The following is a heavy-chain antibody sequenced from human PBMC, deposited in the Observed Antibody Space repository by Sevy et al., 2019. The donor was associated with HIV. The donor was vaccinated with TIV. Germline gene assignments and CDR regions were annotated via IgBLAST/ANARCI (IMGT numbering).Heavy chain of an antibody. V-gene: IGHV4-59*13. Sequence: SETLSLTCTVSGGSISSYYWCWIRQPPGRGLEWIGYIYYSGSTNYNPSLKSRVTISVDTSKNQFSLKLGSVTAADTAVYYCARERVTVAGPMNWFDPWGQRTLVTVSS. D-gene: IGHD6-19*01. CDR2: IYYSGST. CDR3: ARERVTVAGPMNWFDP. J-gene: IGHJ5*02. CDR1: GGSISSYY.